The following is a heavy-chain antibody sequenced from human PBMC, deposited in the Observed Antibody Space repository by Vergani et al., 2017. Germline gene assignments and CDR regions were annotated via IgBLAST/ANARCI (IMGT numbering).Heavy chain of an antibody. D-gene: IGHD3-16*01. CDR3: VKDNDYDADGPFDL. V-gene: IGHV3-20*04. J-gene: IGHJ2*01. CDR1: GFTFSNSA. CDR2: IDRNYGVK. Sequence: EVHLLESGGGLVQSGGSLRLSCAAFGFTFSNSAVSWVRQAPGRGLAWVSGIDRNYGVKNGNSFEGRFSISRDNAKKAVFLQMNNLRHEDTALYFCVKDNDYDADGPFDLWGRGTLVTVSS.